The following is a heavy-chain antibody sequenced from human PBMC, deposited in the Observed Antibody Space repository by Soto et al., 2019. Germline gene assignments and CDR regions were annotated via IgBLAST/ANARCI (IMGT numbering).Heavy chain of an antibody. CDR3: ASREIQGPIDY. CDR2: IYYSGTT. J-gene: IGHJ4*02. Sequence: QVQLQESGPGLVQPSDTMSLTCAVSGYSISSSNWWGWIRQPPGKGLEWIGYIYYSGTTYYNPSLKSRVTMSVDTSKNQFSLKLTSVTAVDTAVYYCASREIQGPIDYWGQGTLVTVSS. CDR1: GYSISSSNW. V-gene: IGHV4-28*01. D-gene: IGHD1-26*01.